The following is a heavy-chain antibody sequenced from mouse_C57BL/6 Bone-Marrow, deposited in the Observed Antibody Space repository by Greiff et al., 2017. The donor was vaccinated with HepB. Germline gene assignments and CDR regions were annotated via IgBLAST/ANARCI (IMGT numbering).Heavy chain of an antibody. V-gene: IGHV1-61*01. J-gene: IGHJ4*01. CDR2: IYPSDSET. CDR1: GYTFTSYW. D-gene: IGHD1-1*01. Sequence: VQLQQPGAELVRPGSSVKLSCKASGYTFTSYWMDWVKQRPGQGLEWIGNIYPSDSETHYNQKFKDKATLTVDKSSSTAYMQLSSLTSEDSAVYYCAREAFYYGSSLYAMDYWGQGTSVTVSS. CDR3: AREAFYYGSSLYAMDY.